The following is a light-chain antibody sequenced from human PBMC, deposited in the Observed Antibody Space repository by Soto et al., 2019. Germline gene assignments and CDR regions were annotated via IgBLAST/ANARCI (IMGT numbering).Light chain of an antibody. J-gene: IGKJ1*01. CDR2: GAS. V-gene: IGKV3-15*01. Sequence: DIVLTQSPGTLSLSPGERATLSCRASQSVSSNLAWYQQKPGQAPRLLIYGASTRATGIPARFSGSGSGTESTLTISSLQSEDFAVYYCQQYNNWPRTFGQGTKVDIK. CDR1: QSVSSN. CDR3: QQYNNWPRT.